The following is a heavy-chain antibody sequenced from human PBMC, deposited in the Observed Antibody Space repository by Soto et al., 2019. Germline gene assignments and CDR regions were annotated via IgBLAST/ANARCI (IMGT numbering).Heavy chain of an antibody. D-gene: IGHD4-17*01. J-gene: IGHJ2*01. CDR3: AREVIPLTTDWYFDL. CDR1: GGSISGGVYY. CDR2: IYASGST. Sequence: QVQLQESGPGLVKPSETLSLTCTVSGGSISGGVYYWSWIRQPPGQGLVWIGYIYASGSTYYNPSLKSRVTISVDTSNNQFSLRLTSVTAADAAVYYCAREVIPLTTDWYFDLWGRGTLATVSP. V-gene: IGHV4-30-4*01.